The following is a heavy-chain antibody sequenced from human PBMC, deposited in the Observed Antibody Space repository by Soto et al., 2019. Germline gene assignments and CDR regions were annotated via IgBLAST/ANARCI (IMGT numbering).Heavy chain of an antibody. V-gene: IGHV4-31*03. J-gene: IGHJ5*02. CDR1: GGSISSGGYY. D-gene: IGHD2-2*02. CDR2: IYYSGST. Sequence: SETLSLTCTVSGGSISSGGYYWSWIRQHPGKGLEWIGYIYYSGSTYYNPSLKSRVTISVDTSKNQFSLKLSSVTAADTAVYYCARTIVVVPAAIRFDPWGQGTLVTVSS. CDR3: ARTIVVVPAAIRFDP.